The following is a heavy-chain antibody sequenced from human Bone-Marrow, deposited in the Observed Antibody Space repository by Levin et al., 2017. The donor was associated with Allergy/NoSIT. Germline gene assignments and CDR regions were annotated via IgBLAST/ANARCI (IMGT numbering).Heavy chain of an antibody. CDR3: SRGYCGGGHCYSDAFDI. CDR1: GFTFGDYG. D-gene: IGHD2-15*01. CDR2: IRSKAYGETT. V-gene: IGHV3-49*03. Sequence: SCTASGFTFGDYGMTWFRQAPGKGLEWVGFIRSKAYGETTEYAASVKGKFTISRDDSKSIAYLQMNSLKTEDTAVYYCSRGYCGGGHCYSDAFDIWGQGTMVTVSS. J-gene: IGHJ3*02.